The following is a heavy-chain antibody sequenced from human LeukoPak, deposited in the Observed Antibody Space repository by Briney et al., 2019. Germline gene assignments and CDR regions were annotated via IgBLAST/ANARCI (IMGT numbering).Heavy chain of an antibody. CDR2: LSYSGTS. D-gene: IGHD1-26*01. CDR3: ARDPVGESGSYD. J-gene: IGHJ4*02. V-gene: IGHV4-59*01. Sequence: SETLSLTCTVSGGSITSYYWSWIRQPPGKGLEWIGFLSYSGTSNYNPSLKSRATISLDTSKNQFSLKLSSVTAADTAVYYCARDPVGESGSYDWGQGTLVTVSS. CDR1: GGSITSYY.